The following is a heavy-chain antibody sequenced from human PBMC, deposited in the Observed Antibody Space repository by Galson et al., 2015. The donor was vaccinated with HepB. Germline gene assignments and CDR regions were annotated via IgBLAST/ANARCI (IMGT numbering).Heavy chain of an antibody. J-gene: IGHJ4*02. CDR2: ISGSGGST. V-gene: IGHV3-23*01. D-gene: IGHD2-15*01. Sequence: SLRLSCAASGFSFSSYAMTWVRQAPGKGLEWVSGISGSGGSTYYADSVKGQFTISRDNSKNTLYLRMNSLRAEDTAVYYCAKDRSSNPYYFDYWGQGTLVTVSS. CDR3: AKDRSSNPYYFDY. CDR1: GFSFSSYA.